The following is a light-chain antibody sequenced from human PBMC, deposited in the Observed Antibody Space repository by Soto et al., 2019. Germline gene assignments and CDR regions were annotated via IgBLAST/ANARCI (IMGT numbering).Light chain of an antibody. CDR1: QSLSRN. J-gene: IGKJ1*01. V-gene: IGKV3-20*01. CDR3: QQYGSSGT. CDR2: GAA. Sequence: EIMMTQPPATLPVSPGERATLSCRARQSLSRNVDWSQQKPGQVLRLVIYGAARRANGMPVRVSGTGSGTAFTLQFSSLEPEDFAVYYCQQYGSSGTFGQG.